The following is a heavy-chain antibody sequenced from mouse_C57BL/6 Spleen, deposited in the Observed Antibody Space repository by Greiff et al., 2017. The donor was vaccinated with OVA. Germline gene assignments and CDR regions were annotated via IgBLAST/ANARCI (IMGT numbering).Heavy chain of an antibody. CDR2: IDPSDSET. J-gene: IGHJ2*01. V-gene: IGHV1-52*01. CDR1: GYTFTSYW. Sequence: QVQLQQPGAELVRPGSSVKLSCKASGYTFTSYWMHWVKQRPIQGLEWIGNIDPSDSETHYNQKFKDKATLTVDKSSSTAYMQLSSLTSEDSAVDYCARWSNYPFDYWGQGTTLTVSS. CDR3: ARWSNYPFDY. D-gene: IGHD2-5*01.